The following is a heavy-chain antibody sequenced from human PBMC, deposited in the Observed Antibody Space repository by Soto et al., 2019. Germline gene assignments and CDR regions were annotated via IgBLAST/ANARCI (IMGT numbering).Heavy chain of an antibody. Sequence: QVQLVESGGGVVQPGGSLRLSCAAYGVQFRSYAMHWVRQAPGKGLEWVAVTSYDGSNNYDADSVKGRFFISTDNSKNTVYLQMDSLRPEDTAVYYCARDATDYLDYWGQGTVVTVSS. V-gene: IGHV3-30*04. CDR3: ARDATDYLDY. CDR2: TSYDGSNN. J-gene: IGHJ4*02. CDR1: GVQFRSYA.